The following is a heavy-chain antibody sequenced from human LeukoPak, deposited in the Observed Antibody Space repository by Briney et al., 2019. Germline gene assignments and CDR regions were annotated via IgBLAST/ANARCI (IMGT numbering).Heavy chain of an antibody. CDR3: AADRNCNSGNCHPLLFDY. Sequence: TSVKVSCKASGFTFSNSAVQWVQQARGQRLEWIGWIVVGSGNTNYAQKFQARVTITRDMSTSTAYMELSSLRSEDAAVYYCAADRNCNSGNCHPLLFDYWGQGTLVTVSS. V-gene: IGHV1-58*01. CDR2: IVVGSGNT. D-gene: IGHD2-15*01. CDR1: GFTFSNSA. J-gene: IGHJ4*02.